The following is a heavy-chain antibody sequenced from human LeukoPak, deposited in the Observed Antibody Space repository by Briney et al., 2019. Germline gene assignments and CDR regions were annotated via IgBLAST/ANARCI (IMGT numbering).Heavy chain of an antibody. D-gene: IGHD3-22*01. CDR2: INPSGGST. CDR1: GYTFTSYY. Sequence: GASVKVSCKASGYTFTSYYMHWVRQAPGQGLEWMGIINPSGGSTSYAQKFQGRVTVTRDTSTRIVYMELSSLRSEDTAVYYCASEDSSGYYYGYWGQGTLVTVSS. J-gene: IGHJ4*02. CDR3: ASEDSSGYYYGY. V-gene: IGHV1-46*01.